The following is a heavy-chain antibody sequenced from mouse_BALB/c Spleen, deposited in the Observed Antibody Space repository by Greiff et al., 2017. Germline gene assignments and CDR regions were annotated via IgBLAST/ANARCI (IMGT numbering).Heavy chain of an antibody. V-gene: IGHV2-4-1*01. D-gene: IGHD1-1*01. CDR1: GFSLTSYG. CDR2: IWSGGST. CDR3: ARNYYGSSYWYFDV. Sequence: QVQLKESGPGLVQPSRSLSITCTVSGFSLTSYGVHWVRQSPGKGLEWLGVIWSGGSTDYNAAFISRLSISKDNSKSQVFFKMNSLQADDTAIYYCARNYYGSSYWYFDVWGAGTTVTVSS. J-gene: IGHJ1*01.